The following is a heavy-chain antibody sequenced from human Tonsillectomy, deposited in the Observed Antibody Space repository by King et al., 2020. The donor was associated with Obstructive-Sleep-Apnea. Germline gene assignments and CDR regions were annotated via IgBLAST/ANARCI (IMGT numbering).Heavy chain of an antibody. D-gene: IGHD5-24*01. J-gene: IGHJ4*02. V-gene: IGHV3-33*01. CDR2: IWYDETKK. CDR1: GFTLRNYG. CDR3: AGEAKTWLQAAYFDL. Sequence: VQLVESGGGVVRPGQSLRLSCATSGFTLRNYGMHWVRQAPGKGLEWVAVIWYDETKKNYADSVKGRFTISRDNSNNTLYLEMNSLRAEDTAVYYCAGEAKTWLQAAYFDLWGQGTLVAVSS.